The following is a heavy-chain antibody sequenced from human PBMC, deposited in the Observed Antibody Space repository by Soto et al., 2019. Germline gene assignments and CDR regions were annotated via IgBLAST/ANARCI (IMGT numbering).Heavy chain of an antibody. CDR1: GYSFTSYW. Sequence: GESLKISCQGSGYSFTSYWIGWVRQMPGKGLEWMGIIYPGDSDTRYSPSFQGQVTISADKSISTAYLQWSSLKASDTAMYYCARHRTTAQAAFDIWGQGTMVTVSS. V-gene: IGHV5-51*01. CDR2: IYPGDSDT. CDR3: ARHRTTAQAAFDI. J-gene: IGHJ3*02. D-gene: IGHD4-17*01.